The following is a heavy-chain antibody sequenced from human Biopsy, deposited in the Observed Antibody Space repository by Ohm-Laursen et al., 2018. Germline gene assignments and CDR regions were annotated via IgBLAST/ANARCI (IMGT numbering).Heavy chain of an antibody. V-gene: IGHV3-33*01. CDR3: ARDPGQDGAIDF. D-gene: IGHD4/OR15-4a*01. CDR1: GFGVNTYG. CDR2: IWHDERNK. J-gene: IGHJ4*02. Sequence: SLRLSCAASGFGVNTYGMHWVRQAPGKGLEWVAVIWHDERNKQYADSVKGRVTISRDNSKSTLFLQMDNLRVDDTAVYHCARDPGQDGAIDFWGQGTLVTVSS.